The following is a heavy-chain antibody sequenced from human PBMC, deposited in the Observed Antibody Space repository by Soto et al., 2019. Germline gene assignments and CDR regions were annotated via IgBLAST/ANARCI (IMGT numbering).Heavy chain of an antibody. V-gene: IGHV4-34*01. D-gene: IGHD6-6*01. CDR3: GRGRGVSIAARRDAFDI. Sequence: QVQLQQWGAGLLKPSETLSLTCAVYGGSFSGYYWSWIRQPPGKGLEWIGEINHSGSTNYNPSLKSRVTISVDTAKNQFSLNLSSVTAADTAVYYCGRGRGVSIAARRDAFDIWGQGTMVTVSS. CDR2: INHSGST. CDR1: GGSFSGYY. J-gene: IGHJ3*02.